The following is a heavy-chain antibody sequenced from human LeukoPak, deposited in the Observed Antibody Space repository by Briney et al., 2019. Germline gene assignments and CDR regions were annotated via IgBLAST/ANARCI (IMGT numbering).Heavy chain of an antibody. CDR1: GFTFSSYA. V-gene: IGHV3-23*01. J-gene: IGHJ4*02. CDR3: AAALQAVAGTYPDY. D-gene: IGHD6-19*01. CDR2: ISGSGGST. Sequence: GGSLRLSCAASGFTFSSYAMSWVRQAPGKGLEWVSAISGSGGSTYYADSVKGRFTISRDNSKNTLYLQMNSLRAEDTAVYYCAAALQAVAGTYPDYWGQGTLVTVSS.